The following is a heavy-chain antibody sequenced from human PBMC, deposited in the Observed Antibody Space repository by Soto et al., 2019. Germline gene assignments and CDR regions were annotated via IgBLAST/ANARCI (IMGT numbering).Heavy chain of an antibody. Sequence: VGSLRLSCAASGFTFSTYGMNWVRQAPGKGLEWMALIWYDGSSKYYADSVKGRFTISRDNSKSALYLQMNSLRVEDTALYYCARGPGYGSGASCYVRAMTDYCRQRTRVTVS. CDR3: ARGPGYGSGASCYVRAMTDY. CDR2: IWYDGSSK. J-gene: IGHJ4*02. D-gene: IGHD2-15*01. V-gene: IGHV3-33*01. CDR1: GFTFSTYG.